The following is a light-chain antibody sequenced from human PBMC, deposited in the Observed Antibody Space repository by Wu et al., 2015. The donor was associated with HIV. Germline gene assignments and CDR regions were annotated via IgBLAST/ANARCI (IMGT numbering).Light chain of an antibody. CDR3: QQFESRPFT. CDR2: DAS. CDR1: HNIYSN. Sequence: EIVMTQSPVTLSVSPGKSVTLSCRASHNIYSNLAWYQHKPGQSPRLLIHDASTRARGXSDRFRGSGSGTDFTLTIDSLQSEDFASYYCQQFESRPFTFGGG. J-gene: IGKJ4*01. V-gene: IGKV3-15*01.